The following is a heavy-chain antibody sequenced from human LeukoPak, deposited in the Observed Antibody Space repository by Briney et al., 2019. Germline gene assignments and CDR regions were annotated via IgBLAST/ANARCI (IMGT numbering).Heavy chain of an antibody. Sequence: GGSLGLSCAASGFTFSSYSMNWVRQAPGKGLEWVSSISSSSSYIYYADSVKGRFTISRDNAKNSLYLQMNSLRAEDTAVYYCAREVGATVDYWGQGTLVTVSS. CDR2: ISSSSSYI. CDR3: AREVGATVDY. CDR1: GFTFSSYS. V-gene: IGHV3-21*01. J-gene: IGHJ4*02. D-gene: IGHD1-26*01.